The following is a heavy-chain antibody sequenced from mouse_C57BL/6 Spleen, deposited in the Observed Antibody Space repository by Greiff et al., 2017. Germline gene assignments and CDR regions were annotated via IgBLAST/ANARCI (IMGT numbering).Heavy chain of an antibody. D-gene: IGHD2-3*01. V-gene: IGHV5-9-1*02. CDR3: TREGGYYESAMDY. Sequence: EVKVVESGEGLVKPGGSLKLSCAASGFTFSSYAMSWVRQTPEKRLEWVAYISSGGDYIYYADTVKGRFTISRDNARNTLYLQMSSLKSEDTAMYYCTREGGYYESAMDYWGQGTSVTVSS. J-gene: IGHJ4*01. CDR2: ISSGGDYI. CDR1: GFTFSSYA.